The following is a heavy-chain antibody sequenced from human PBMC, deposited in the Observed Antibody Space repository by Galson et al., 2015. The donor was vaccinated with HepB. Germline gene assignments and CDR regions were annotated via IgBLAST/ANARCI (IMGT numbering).Heavy chain of an antibody. CDR1: GGTFSSYA. CDR2: IIPILGIA. D-gene: IGHD3-3*01. Sequence: SVKVSCKASGGTFSSYAISWVRQAPGQGLEWMGGIIPILGIANYAQKFQGRVTITADKSTSTAYMELSSLRSEDTAVYYCARDNEYESPPFGVVITPFDYWGQGTLVTVSS. V-gene: IGHV1-69*10. CDR3: ARDNEYESPPFGVVITPFDY. J-gene: IGHJ4*02.